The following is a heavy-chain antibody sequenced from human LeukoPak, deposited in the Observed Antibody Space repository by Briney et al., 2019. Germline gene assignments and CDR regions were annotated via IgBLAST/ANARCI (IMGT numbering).Heavy chain of an antibody. CDR2: MNPNSGNT. CDR1: GYTFTSYD. D-gene: IGHD2-15*01. J-gene: IGHJ4*02. Sequence: ASVKVSCKASGYTFTSYDINWVRQATGQGLEWMGWMNPNSGNTGYAQKFQGRVTMTRNTSISTAYMELSSLRSEDTAVYYCTRAGGYCGRISCPYYFDYWGQGSLVAVSS. CDR3: TRAGGYCGRISCPYYFDY. V-gene: IGHV1-8*01.